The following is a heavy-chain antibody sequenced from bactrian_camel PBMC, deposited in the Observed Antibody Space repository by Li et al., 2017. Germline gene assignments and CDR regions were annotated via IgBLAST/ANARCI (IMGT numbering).Heavy chain of an antibody. CDR1: KSTVWPAC. J-gene: IGHJ4*01. V-gene: IGHV3S6*01. CDR3: AAEPGGVRDSPLCPREHFNY. CDR2: HGVFEIAP. Sequence: QVQLVESGGGSAQAGGSMRLSCAASKSTVWPACMGWFRQAPDKEPERVAHGVFEIAPVYAASVKGRFTIYQDNAKSMLTLQMNNLEPEDSGTYYCAAEPGGVRDSPLCPREHFNYWGQGTQVTVS. D-gene: IGHD7*01.